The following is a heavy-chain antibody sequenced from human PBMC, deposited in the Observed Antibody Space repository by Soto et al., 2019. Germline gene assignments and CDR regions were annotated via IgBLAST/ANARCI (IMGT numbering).Heavy chain of an antibody. CDR2: IKSKTDGGTT. CDR3: TTGDYYDSSGYYYEGAFDI. J-gene: IGHJ3*02. D-gene: IGHD3-22*01. V-gene: IGHV3-15*01. Sequence: GGSLRLSCAASGFTFSSYGMHWVRQAPGKGLEWVGRIKSKTDGGTTDYAAPVKGRFTISRDDSKNTLYLQMNSLKTEDTAVYYCTTGDYYDSSGYYYEGAFDIWGQGTMVTVSS. CDR1: GFTFSSYG.